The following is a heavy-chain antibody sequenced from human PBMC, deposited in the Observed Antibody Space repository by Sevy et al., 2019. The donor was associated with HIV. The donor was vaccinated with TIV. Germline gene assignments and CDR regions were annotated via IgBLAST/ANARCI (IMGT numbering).Heavy chain of an antibody. J-gene: IGHJ3*02. CDR2: ISSSGMTI. CDR1: GFIFSDYY. CDR3: ARRMFGGIRDAFDI. V-gene: IGHV3-11*01. Sequence: GGSLRLSCAVSGFIFSDYYMSWIRQAPGKGLEWVSYISSSGMTIYYADSVKGRFTISRDNAKNSLYLQMNSLRAEDTAVYYCARRMFGGIRDAFDIWGQGTMVTVSS. D-gene: IGHD3-10*02.